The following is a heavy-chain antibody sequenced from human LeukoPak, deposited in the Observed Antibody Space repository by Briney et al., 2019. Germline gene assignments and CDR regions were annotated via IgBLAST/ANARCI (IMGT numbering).Heavy chain of an antibody. Sequence: GGSLRLSCAASGFTFSSYAMSWVRRAPGKGLEWVSAISGSGGSTYYADSVKGRFTISRDNSKNALYLQMNSLRAEDTAVYYCAKDYYYDSSAFDIWGQGTMVTVSS. J-gene: IGHJ3*02. CDR3: AKDYYYDSSAFDI. V-gene: IGHV3-23*01. CDR2: ISGSGGST. CDR1: GFTFSSYA. D-gene: IGHD3-22*01.